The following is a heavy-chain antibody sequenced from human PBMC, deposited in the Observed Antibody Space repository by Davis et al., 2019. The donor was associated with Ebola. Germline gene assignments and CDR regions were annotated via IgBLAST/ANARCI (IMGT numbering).Heavy chain of an antibody. D-gene: IGHD1-1*01. J-gene: IGHJ6*02. CDR2: IIPIVGIA. CDR3: ARGGTWNQDYGMDV. Sequence: AASVKVSCKASGGTFSSDGISWVRQAPGQGLEWMGRIIPIVGIANYAPKFQGRVTITADKSTSTANMEVNSLRSEDTAVYYCARGGTWNQDYGMDVWGQGTTVTVSS. CDR1: GGTFSSDG. V-gene: IGHV1-69*04.